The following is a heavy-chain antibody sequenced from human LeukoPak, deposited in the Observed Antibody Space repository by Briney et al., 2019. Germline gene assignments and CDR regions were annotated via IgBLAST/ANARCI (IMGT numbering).Heavy chain of an antibody. CDR2: LFSGGTT. J-gene: IGHJ4*02. CDR1: GGSVSTYY. CDR3: ARHGGNLGSFNF. Sequence: SETLSLTCTVSGGSVSTYYWSWIRQPPGKGLEWVGYLFSGGTTNYNPSLKSRVTMSVDMSKHQFSLRLTSVTAADTAVYYCARHGGNLGSFNFWGQGSLVTVSS. V-gene: IGHV4-59*08. D-gene: IGHD3-16*01.